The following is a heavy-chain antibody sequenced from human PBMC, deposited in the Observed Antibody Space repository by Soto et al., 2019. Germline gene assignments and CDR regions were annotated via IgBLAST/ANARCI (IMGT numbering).Heavy chain of an antibody. J-gene: IGHJ4*02. Sequence: GESLKISCKGCGYRFTHYWIGWVRQIPGKGLEWMGIIYPGDSDTRYSPSFQGQVTISADKSISTAYLQWSSLKASDTAMYYCARRPMGYCSGGSCFDYWGQGTLVTVSS. CDR2: IYPGDSDT. CDR1: GYRFTHYW. CDR3: ARRPMGYCSGGSCFDY. V-gene: IGHV5-51*01. D-gene: IGHD2-15*01.